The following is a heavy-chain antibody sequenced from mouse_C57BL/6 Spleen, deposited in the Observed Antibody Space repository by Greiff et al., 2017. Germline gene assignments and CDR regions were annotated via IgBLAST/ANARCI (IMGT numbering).Heavy chain of an antibody. CDR3: ARRMTTVVAFDC. CDR2: IDPSDSYT. D-gene: IGHD1-1*01. V-gene: IGHV1-69*01. CDR1: GYTFTSYW. Sequence: VQLQQPGAELVMPGASVKLSCKASGYTFTSYWMHWVKQRPGQGLEWIGEIDPSDSYTNYNQKFKGKSTLTVDKSSSTAYMQLSSLTSEDSAVYCGARRMTTVVAFDCWGQGATLTVSS. J-gene: IGHJ2*01.